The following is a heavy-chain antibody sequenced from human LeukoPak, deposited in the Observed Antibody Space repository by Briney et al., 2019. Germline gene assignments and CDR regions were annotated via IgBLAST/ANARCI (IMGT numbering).Heavy chain of an antibody. CDR3: ARAGAHFTIFGAALVY. Sequence: PSETLSLTCTVSGGSISSSSYYWGWIRQPPGKGLEWIGSIYYSGSTYYNPSLKSRVTISVDTSKNQFSLKLSSVTAADTAVYYCARAGAHFTIFGAALVYWGQGTLVTVSS. CDR1: GGSISSSSYY. CDR2: IYYSGST. J-gene: IGHJ4*02. V-gene: IGHV4-39*01. D-gene: IGHD3-3*01.